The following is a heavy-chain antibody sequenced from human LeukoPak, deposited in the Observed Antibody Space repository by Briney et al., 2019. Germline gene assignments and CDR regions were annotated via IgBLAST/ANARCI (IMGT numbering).Heavy chain of an antibody. D-gene: IGHD3-9*01. CDR1: GFTFSTYW. V-gene: IGHV3-7*01. CDR3: ARDTYDILTGYYKWAFDI. J-gene: IGHJ3*02. CDR2: IKQDGSEK. Sequence: GGSLRLSCTASGFTFSTYWMTWVRQAQGKGLEWVADIKQDGSEKRYADSVKGRFTISRDNAKNLLYLQVNSLRAEDTAVYYCARDTYDILTGYYKWAFDIWGQGTMVTVSS.